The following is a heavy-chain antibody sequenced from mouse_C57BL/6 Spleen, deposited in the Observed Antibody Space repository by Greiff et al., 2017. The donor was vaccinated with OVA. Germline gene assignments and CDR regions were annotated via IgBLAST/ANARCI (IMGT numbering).Heavy chain of an antibody. CDR2: IHPNSGST. Sequence: QVQLQQPGAELVKPGASVKLSCKASGYTFTSYWMHWVKQRPGQGLEWIGMIHPNSGSTNYNEKFKSKATLTVDKSSSTAYMQLSSLTSEDSAVYYCAREGDYGGYFDVWGTGTTVTVSS. J-gene: IGHJ1*03. D-gene: IGHD2-4*01. CDR1: GYTFTSYW. V-gene: IGHV1-64*01. CDR3: AREGDYGGYFDV.